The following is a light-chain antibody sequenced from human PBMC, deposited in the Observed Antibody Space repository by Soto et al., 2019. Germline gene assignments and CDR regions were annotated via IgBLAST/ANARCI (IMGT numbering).Light chain of an antibody. J-gene: IGKJ5*01. CDR1: QSVSSNY. CDR3: QQRSNWLLT. V-gene: IGKV3D-20*02. Sequence: EIVLTQSPGTLSLSPGERASLSCRASQSVSSNYLAWFQQKPGQAPRLLSSYPSSRATGIPDRFSGSGSGTDFTLTISRLEPEDFAVYYCQQRSNWLLTFGQGTRLEIK. CDR2: YPS.